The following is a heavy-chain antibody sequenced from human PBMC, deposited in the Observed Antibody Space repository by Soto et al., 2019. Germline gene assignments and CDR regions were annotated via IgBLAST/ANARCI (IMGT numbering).Heavy chain of an antibody. CDR2: FYYSGST. V-gene: IGHV4-61*01. CDR3: ARGPMGGTYFMRNYGLDV. D-gene: IGHD3-10*01. J-gene: IGHJ6*02. Sequence: QVQLQESGPGLVKPSETLSLTCTVSGGSISSGSYHWTWVRQPPGKGLEWIGYFYYSGSTSYNPSLKSRVTISVDTSRNQFSLMLSSVTAADTAVYYCARGPMGGTYFMRNYGLDVWGHGTTVTVSS. CDR1: GGSISSGSYH.